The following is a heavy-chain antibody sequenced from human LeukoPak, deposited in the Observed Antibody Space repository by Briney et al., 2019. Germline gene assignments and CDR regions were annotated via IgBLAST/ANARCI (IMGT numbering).Heavy chain of an antibody. CDR1: GFRFNSYW. J-gene: IGHJ4*02. V-gene: IGHV3-23*01. Sequence: GGSLRLSCAASGFRFNSYWMSWVRQAPGKGLEWVSAISGSGGSTYYADSVKGRFTISRDNSKNTLYLQMNSLRAEDTAVYYCAKESAWLVHRGFDYWGQGTLVTVSS. CDR2: ISGSGGST. D-gene: IGHD6-19*01. CDR3: AKESAWLVHRGFDY.